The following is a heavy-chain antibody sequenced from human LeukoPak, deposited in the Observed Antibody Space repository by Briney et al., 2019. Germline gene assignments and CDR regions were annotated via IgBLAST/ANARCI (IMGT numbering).Heavy chain of an antibody. J-gene: IGHJ4*02. V-gene: IGHV4-39*01. Sequence: SETLSLTCTVSGGSISSSSYYWGWIRQPPGKGLEWIGSIYYSGSTYYNPSLKSRVTISVDTSKNQFSPKLSSVTAADTAVYYCARHESWELSLGIHYFDYWGQGTLVTVSS. CDR1: GGSISSSSYY. CDR3: ARHESWELSLGIHYFDY. D-gene: IGHD1-26*01. CDR2: IYYSGST.